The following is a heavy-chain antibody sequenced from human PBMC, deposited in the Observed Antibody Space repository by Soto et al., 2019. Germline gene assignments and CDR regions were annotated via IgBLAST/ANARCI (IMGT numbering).Heavy chain of an antibody. CDR2: IYYSANS. V-gene: IGHV4-31*03. CDR3: ARSGPRLANSSVFDY. J-gene: IGHJ4*02. D-gene: IGHD3-9*01. Sequence: SETLSLTCNVSGGSISSGGYFWNWIRQHPGEGLEWIGYIYYSANSHYNPSLKSRVTMSVDTSNNQFSLKLTSVTAADTAVYYCARSGPRLANSSVFDYWGQGTLVNVSS. CDR1: GGSISSGGYF.